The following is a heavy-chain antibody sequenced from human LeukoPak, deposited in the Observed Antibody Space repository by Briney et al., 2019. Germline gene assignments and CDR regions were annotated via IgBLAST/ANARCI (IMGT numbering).Heavy chain of an antibody. CDR1: GYTFTSYG. V-gene: IGHV1-18*01. Sequence: EASVKVSCKASGYTFTSYGISWVRQAPGQGLEWMGWISTYNGNTNYAQKLQGRVTMTTDTSTSTAYMEPRSLRSDDTAVYYCARARANRYCSSTTCYSDYWGQGTLVTVSS. CDR3: ARARANRYCSSTTCYSDY. CDR2: ISTYNGNT. D-gene: IGHD2-2*01. J-gene: IGHJ4*02.